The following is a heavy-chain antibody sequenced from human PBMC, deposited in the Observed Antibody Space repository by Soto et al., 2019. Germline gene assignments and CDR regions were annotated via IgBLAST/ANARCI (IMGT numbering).Heavy chain of an antibody. J-gene: IGHJ4*02. D-gene: IGHD6-6*01. V-gene: IGHV1-24*01. Sequence: ASVKVSCKVSVHTLTELSIHWVRQDPGKGLEWMGGFDPEDGETIYARKFQGRVTMTEDTSTDTAYMEQSSLRSEDTAVYYCATVRNSSEVDYCGQGTLVTVSS. CDR3: ATVRNSSEVDY. CDR2: FDPEDGET. CDR1: VHTLTELS.